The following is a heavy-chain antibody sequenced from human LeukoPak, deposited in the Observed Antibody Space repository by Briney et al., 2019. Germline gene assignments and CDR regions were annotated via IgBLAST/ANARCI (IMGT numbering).Heavy chain of an antibody. CDR3: AHYGDYRFLYYFDH. Sequence: SGPTLVNPTQTLTLTCTFSGFSLSSSGVGVGWIRQPPGKALEWLALIYWDDNKLSSPSLKSRLTITKDTSKNQVVLTMTNMDPVDTATYYCAHYGDYRFLYYFDHWGQGTLVTVSS. D-gene: IGHD4-17*01. CDR1: GFSLSSSGVG. J-gene: IGHJ4*02. V-gene: IGHV2-5*02. CDR2: IYWDDNK.